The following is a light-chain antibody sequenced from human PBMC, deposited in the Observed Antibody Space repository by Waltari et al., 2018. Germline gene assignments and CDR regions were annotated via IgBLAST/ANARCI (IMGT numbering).Light chain of an antibody. CDR2: AAS. J-gene: IGKJ1*01. CDR1: QTVVSY. V-gene: IGKV1-39*01. CDR3: QQTYTTLGT. Sequence: IQMTQSPSSLSASVGDRVTITCRASQTVVSYLHWYQHKPGKAPKLLIYAASGLQSGVPSRFSGSGSGTDFTLTISSLQPEDFATYYCQQTYTTLGTFGQGTKVEIK.